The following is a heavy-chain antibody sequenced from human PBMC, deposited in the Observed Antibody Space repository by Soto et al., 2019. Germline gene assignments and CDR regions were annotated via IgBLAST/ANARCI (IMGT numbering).Heavy chain of an antibody. CDR1: GGSVSSGSYY. CDR2: IYYSGST. CDR3: ENEAAAGCYYGMDV. V-gene: IGHV4-61*01. Sequence: SETLSLTCTVSGGSVSSGSYYWSWIRQPPGKGLEWIGYIYYSGSTNYDPSLKSRVTISVDTSKNQFSLKLSSVTAADTAVYYGENEAAAGCYYGMDVWGQGTLVTVSS. J-gene: IGHJ6*02. D-gene: IGHD6-25*01.